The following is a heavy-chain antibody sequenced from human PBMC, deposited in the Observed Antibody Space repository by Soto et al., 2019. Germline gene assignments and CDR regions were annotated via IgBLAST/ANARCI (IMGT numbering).Heavy chain of an antibody. CDR1: GGSISRGDYY. J-gene: IGHJ4*02. CDR3: ARVQDIAAAAGFVYFDY. V-gene: IGHV4-30-4*01. Sequence: SETLSLTCTVSGGSISRGDYYWSWIRQPPGKGLEWIGYIYYSGSTYYNPSLKSRVTISVDTSKNQFSLKLSSVTAADTAVYYCARVQDIAAAAGFVYFDYWGQGTLVTVSS. D-gene: IGHD6-13*01. CDR2: IYYSGST.